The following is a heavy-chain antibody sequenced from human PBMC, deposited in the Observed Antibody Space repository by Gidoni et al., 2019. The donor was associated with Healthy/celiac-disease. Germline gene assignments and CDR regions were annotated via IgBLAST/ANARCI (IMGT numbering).Heavy chain of an antibody. CDR3: ARGYDSSGYYPDAFDI. CDR2: MNPNSGNT. D-gene: IGHD3-22*01. V-gene: IGHV1-8*01. CDR1: GYTFTSYD. J-gene: IGHJ3*02. Sequence: QVQLVQSGAEVKTPGASVKVSCKASGYTFTSYDINWVRQATGQGLEWMGWMNPNSGNTGYAQKFQGRVTMTRNTSISTAYMELSSLRSEDTAVYYCARGYDSSGYYPDAFDIWGQGTMVTVSS.